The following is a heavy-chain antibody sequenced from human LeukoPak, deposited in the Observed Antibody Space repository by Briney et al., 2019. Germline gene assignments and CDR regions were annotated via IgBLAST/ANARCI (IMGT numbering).Heavy chain of an antibody. CDR1: GFTFSSYA. V-gene: IGHV3-23*01. J-gene: IGHJ5*02. CDR3: AKGGYSSGGRCHTPADWFAP. CDR2: ISGSGGST. Sequence: GGSLRHSCAASGFTFSSYAMSWVRQAPGKGLEWVSAISGSGGSTYYADSVKGRFTISRDNSKNTLYLQMNSLRAEDTAVYYCAKGGYSSGGRCHTPADWFAPWRQGTLVTVSS. D-gene: IGHD2-15*01.